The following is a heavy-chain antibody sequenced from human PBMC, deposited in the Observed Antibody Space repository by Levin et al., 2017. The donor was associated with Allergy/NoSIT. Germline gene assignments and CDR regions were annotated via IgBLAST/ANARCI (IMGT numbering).Heavy chain of an antibody. J-gene: IGHJ5*02. CDR3: TTDPFVVGNNRFDP. CDR2: IKSKIDGGTT. D-gene: IGHD1-26*01. V-gene: IGHV3-15*01. CDR1: GFTFKNAW. Sequence: GGSLRLSCAASGFTFKNAWMSWVRQAPGKGLEWVGRIKSKIDGGTTDYAAPVKGRFSISRDDSKNMLYLQTNSLKTEDTAVYYCTTDPFVVGNNRFDPWGQGTLVTVSS.